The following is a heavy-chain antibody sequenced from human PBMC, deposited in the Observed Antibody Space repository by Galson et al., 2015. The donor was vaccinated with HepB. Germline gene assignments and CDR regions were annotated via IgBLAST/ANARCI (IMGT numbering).Heavy chain of an antibody. CDR2: INPNSGGT. CDR1: GYTFSGYY. J-gene: IGHJ2*01. CDR3: AREYSTSSFYFDL. Sequence: SVKVSCKASGYTFSGYYMHWVRQAPGQGLEWMGWINPNSGGTDYAQKFQGWVTMTRDPSISTAYMEVTGLKSDDTAVYYCAREYSTSSFYFDLWGRGTLVTVSS. D-gene: IGHD6-6*01. V-gene: IGHV1-2*04.